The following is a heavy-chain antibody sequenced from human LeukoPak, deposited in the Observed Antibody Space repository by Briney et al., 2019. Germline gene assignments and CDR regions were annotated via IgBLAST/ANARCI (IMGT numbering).Heavy chain of an antibody. CDR2: INQDGTVR. V-gene: IGHV3-7*01. CDR1: GFPFSGYW. Sequence: PGGSLRLSCAASGFPFSGYWMDWVRQAPGKGMEWVANINQDGTVRYYAASVRGRFTISRDNARNSLFLQMNILRAEDTAVYYCSRSLDYLGQGALVTVSS. J-gene: IGHJ4*02. CDR3: SRSLDY.